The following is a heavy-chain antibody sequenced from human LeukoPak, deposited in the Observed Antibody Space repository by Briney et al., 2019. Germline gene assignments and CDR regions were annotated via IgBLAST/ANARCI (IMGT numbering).Heavy chain of an antibody. CDR1: GFMLRNYW. CDR3: ARGVIIRGRLDP. J-gene: IGHJ5*02. Sequence: GGSLRLSCAASGFMLRNYWMSWVRQAPGKGLEWVANIKEDGSEKYYVESVKGRFTISRDNAKNSLYLQMGSLRAEDTAVYYCARGVIIRGRLDPWGQGTLVTVSS. V-gene: IGHV3-7*01. D-gene: IGHD3-16*02. CDR2: IKEDGSEK.